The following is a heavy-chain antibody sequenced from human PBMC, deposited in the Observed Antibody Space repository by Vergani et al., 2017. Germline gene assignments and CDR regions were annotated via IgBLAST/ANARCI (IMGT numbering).Heavy chain of an antibody. CDR2: IKQDGSEK. CDR3: ARGVKYCSSTSCYTIDYYYYYGMDV. J-gene: IGHJ6*02. CDR1: GFTFSSYW. V-gene: IGHV3-7*03. Sequence: EVQLVESGGGLVQPGGSLRLSCAASGFTFSSYWMSWVRQAPGKGLEWVANIKQDGSEKYYVDSVTGRFTISRDNAKNSLYLQMNSLRAEDTAVYYCARGVKYCSSTSCYTIDYYYYYGMDVWGQGTTVTVSS. D-gene: IGHD2-2*02.